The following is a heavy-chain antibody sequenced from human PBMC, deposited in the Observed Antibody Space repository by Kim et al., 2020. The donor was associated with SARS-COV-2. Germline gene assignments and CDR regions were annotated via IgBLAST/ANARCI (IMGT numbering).Heavy chain of an antibody. CDR2: IYYSGST. CDR1: GGSISSYY. CDR3: ARGDEGGWFDP. Sequence: SETLSLTCTVSGGSISSYYWSWIRQPPGKGLEWIGYIYYSGSTNYNPSLKSRVTISVDTSKNQFSLKLSSVTAADTAVYYCARGDEGGWFDPWGQGTLVTVSS. J-gene: IGHJ5*02. V-gene: IGHV4-59*01.